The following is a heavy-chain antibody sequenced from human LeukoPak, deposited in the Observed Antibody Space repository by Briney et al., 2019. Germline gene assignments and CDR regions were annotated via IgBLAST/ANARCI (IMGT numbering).Heavy chain of an antibody. V-gene: IGHV4-59*01. J-gene: IGHJ6*02. Sequence: SETLSLTCTVSGGSISSYYWSWIRQPPGEGLEWIGYIYYSGSTNYNPSLKSRVTISVDTSKNQFSLKLSSVTAADTAVYYCARVGSSSWSNYYYGMDVWGQGTTVTVSS. D-gene: IGHD6-13*01. CDR3: ARVGSSSWSNYYYGMDV. CDR1: GGSISSYY. CDR2: IYYSGST.